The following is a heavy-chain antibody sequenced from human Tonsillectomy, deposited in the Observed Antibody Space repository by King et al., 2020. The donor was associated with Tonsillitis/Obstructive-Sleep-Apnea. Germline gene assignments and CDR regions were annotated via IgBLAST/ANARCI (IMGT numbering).Heavy chain of an antibody. CDR2: IYCHGGT. Sequence: QLQESGPGLVKPSQTLSLTCTVSGGSISSGGYYWSWIRQHPGKGLGWVGDIYCHGGTYYKPSLKRLVTLYVETSKNQFSLELSSVTAADTAVYYCARGYCSSTSCLYAFDIWGQGTMVTVSS. D-gene: IGHD2-2*01. CDR1: GGSISSGGYY. V-gene: IGHV4-31*01. CDR3: ARGYCSSTSCLYAFDI. J-gene: IGHJ3*02.